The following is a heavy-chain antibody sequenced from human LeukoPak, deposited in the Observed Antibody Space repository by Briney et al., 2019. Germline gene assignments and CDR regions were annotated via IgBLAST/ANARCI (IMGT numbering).Heavy chain of an antibody. CDR3: ARRPLNDYTTYYYYYYMDV. J-gene: IGHJ6*03. Sequence: PSETLSLTCAVYGGSFSGYYWSWIRQPPGKGLEWIGEINHSGSTNYNPSLKSRVTISVDTSKNQFSLKLSSVTAADTAVYYCARRPLNDYTTYYYYYYMDVWGKGTTVTVSS. CDR1: GGSFSGYY. D-gene: IGHD4-11*01. CDR2: INHSGST. V-gene: IGHV4-34*01.